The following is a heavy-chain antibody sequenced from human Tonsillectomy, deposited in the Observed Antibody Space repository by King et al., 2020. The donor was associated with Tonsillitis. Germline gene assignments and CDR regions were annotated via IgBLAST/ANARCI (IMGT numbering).Heavy chain of an antibody. Sequence: VQLVESGGGLVKPGGSLRLSCAASGFTFRNAWVSWVRPAPGKGLGWGGRLKNKTDGGTTDYAAPVKGRFTLSRDDSKNTLYLQMNSLKTEDTAVYYCTQWVYWGQGTLVTVSS. V-gene: IGHV3-15*01. J-gene: IGHJ4*02. D-gene: IGHD2-8*01. CDR2: LKNKTDGGTT. CDR3: TQWVY. CDR1: GFTFRNAW.